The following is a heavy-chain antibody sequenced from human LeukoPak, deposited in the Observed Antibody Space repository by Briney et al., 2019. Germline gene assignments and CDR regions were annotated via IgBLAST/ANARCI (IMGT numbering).Heavy chain of an antibody. J-gene: IGHJ5*02. Sequence: SETLSLTCTVSGGSISSSSYYWGWLRQPPGKELEWIGSIYYSGSIYYNPSLKSRVAISVDTSKNQFSLKLSSVTAADTAVYYCARFSSSWHDNWFDPWGQGTLVTVSS. CDR2: IYYSGSI. D-gene: IGHD6-13*01. CDR1: GGSISSSSYY. CDR3: ARFSSSWHDNWFDP. V-gene: IGHV4-39*01.